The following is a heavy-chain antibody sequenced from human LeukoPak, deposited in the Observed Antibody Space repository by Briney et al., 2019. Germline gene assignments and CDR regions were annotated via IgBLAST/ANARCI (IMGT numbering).Heavy chain of an antibody. J-gene: IGHJ5*02. CDR3: ARDYQLLTWWFDP. D-gene: IGHD2-2*01. V-gene: IGHV3-30-3*01. CDR2: ISYDGSNK. Sequence: PGGSLRLSCAASGFTFSSYAMHWVRQAPGKGLEWVAVISYDGSNKYYADSVKGRFTISRDNSKNTLYLQMNSLRAEDTAVYYCARDYQLLTWWFDPWGQGTLVSVSS. CDR1: GFTFSSYA.